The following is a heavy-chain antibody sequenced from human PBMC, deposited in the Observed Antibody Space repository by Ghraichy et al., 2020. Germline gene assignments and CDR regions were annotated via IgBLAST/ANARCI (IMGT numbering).Heavy chain of an antibody. V-gene: IGHV3-72*01. CDR2: IRNKGNSHTT. CDR1: GFTFSDHH. Sequence: GGSLRLSCAASGFTFSDHHMDWVRQAPGKGLEWVARIRNKGNSHTTEYAASVRGRFTISRDDSKNSFYLQMNSLKIEDTALYYCARDGHNYMFDYWGQGTLVTVSS. J-gene: IGHJ4*02. CDR3: ARDGHNYMFDY. D-gene: IGHD1-1*01.